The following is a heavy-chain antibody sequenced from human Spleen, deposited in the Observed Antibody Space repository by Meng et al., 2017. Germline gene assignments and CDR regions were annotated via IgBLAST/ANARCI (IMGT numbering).Heavy chain of an antibody. D-gene: IGHD3-9*01. Sequence: EVHRGESGGDLVKPGGYRRLSCAASGFYFNNAWMSWVRQAPGKGLEWVGRIKSNTDGGTAEYAAPVTGRFTISRDDSKSTLYLQLSGLTTDDTGVYYCTWDDKAVSDYWGQGTLVTVSS. CDR1: GFYFNNAW. CDR3: TWDDKAVSDY. CDR2: IKSNTDGGTA. V-gene: IGHV3-15*01. J-gene: IGHJ4*02.